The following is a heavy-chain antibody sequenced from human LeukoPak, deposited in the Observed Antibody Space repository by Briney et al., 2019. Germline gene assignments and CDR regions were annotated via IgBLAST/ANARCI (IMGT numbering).Heavy chain of an antibody. CDR1: GYTFTSYG. Sequence: GASVNVSCKASGYTFTSYGISGVRQAPGQGREGMGWISAYNGNTNYAQKLQGRITMTTETSTRTAYMELRSLRSDDTAVYYCATGGDSGSYYNFDYWGQGTLVTVSS. CDR3: ATGGDSGSYYNFDY. V-gene: IGHV1-18*01. D-gene: IGHD1-26*01. CDR2: ISAYNGNT. J-gene: IGHJ4*02.